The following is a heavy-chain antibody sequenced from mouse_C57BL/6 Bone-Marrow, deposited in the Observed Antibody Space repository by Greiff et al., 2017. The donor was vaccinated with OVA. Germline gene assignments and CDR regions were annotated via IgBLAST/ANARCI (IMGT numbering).Heavy chain of an antibody. CDR2: INPNNGGT. D-gene: IGHD1-1*01. CDR1: GYTFTDYY. V-gene: IGHV1-26*01. CDR3: ASSTVVPSWFAY. Sequence: VQLQQSGPELVKPGASVKISCKASGYTFTDYYMNWVKQSHGKSLEWIGDINPNNGGTSYNQKFKGKATLTVDKSSSTAYMELRSLTSEDSAVYYCASSTVVPSWFAYWGQGTLVTVSA. J-gene: IGHJ3*01.